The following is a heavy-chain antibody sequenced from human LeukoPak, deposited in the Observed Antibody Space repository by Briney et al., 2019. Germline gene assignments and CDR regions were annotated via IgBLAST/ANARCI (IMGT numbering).Heavy chain of an antibody. CDR1: GFTFSSYA. Sequence: GRSPRLSCAASGFTFSSYAMHWVRQAPGKGLEWVAVISYDGSNKYYADSVKGRFTISRDNSKNTLYLQMNSLRAEDTAVYYCARDGPTYYYDSSGFSWGQGTLVTVSS. CDR3: ARDGPTYYYDSSGFS. V-gene: IGHV3-30-3*01. J-gene: IGHJ4*02. D-gene: IGHD3-22*01. CDR2: ISYDGSNK.